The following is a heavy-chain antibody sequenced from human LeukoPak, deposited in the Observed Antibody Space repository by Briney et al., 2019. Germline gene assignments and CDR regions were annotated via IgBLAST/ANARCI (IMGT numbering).Heavy chain of an antibody. J-gene: IGHJ4*02. CDR2: IRSKAYGGTT. CDR3: TRAKYQLLYLSDY. Sequence: PGRSLRLSCTAAGFTFGDYAMSWVRQPPGKGLEWVGFIRSKAYGGTTEYAASVKGRFTISRDDSKSIAYLQMNSLKTEDTAVYYCTRAKYQLLYLSDYWGQGTLVTVSS. CDR1: GFTFGDYA. V-gene: IGHV3-49*04. D-gene: IGHD2-2*02.